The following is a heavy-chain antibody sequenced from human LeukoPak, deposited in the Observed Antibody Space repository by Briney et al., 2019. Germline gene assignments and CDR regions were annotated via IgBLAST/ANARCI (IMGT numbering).Heavy chain of an antibody. V-gene: IGHV4-59*01. CDR3: ARSGKGHDFWSGYYYFDY. CDR1: GGSISSYY. CDR2: IYYSGST. Sequence: SETLSLTCTVSGGSISSYYWSWIRQPPGKALEWIGYIYYSGSTNYNPSLKSRVTISVDTSKNQFSLKPSSVTAADTAVYYCARSGKGHDFWSGYYYFDYWGQGTLVTVSS. J-gene: IGHJ4*02. D-gene: IGHD3-3*01.